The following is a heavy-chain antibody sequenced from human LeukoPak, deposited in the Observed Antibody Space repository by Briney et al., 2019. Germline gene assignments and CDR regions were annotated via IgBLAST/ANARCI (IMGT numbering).Heavy chain of an antibody. V-gene: IGHV1-2*02. CDR1: GYTFTGYY. D-gene: IGHD3-22*01. Sequence: VASVKVSCKASGYTFTGYYMHWVRQAPGQGLERMGWINPNSGGTNYAQKFQGRVTMTRDTSISTAYMELSRLRSDDTAVYYCARDEYYYDSSGYYNWFDPWGQGTLVTVSS. CDR3: ARDEYYYDSSGYYNWFDP. J-gene: IGHJ5*02. CDR2: INPNSGGT.